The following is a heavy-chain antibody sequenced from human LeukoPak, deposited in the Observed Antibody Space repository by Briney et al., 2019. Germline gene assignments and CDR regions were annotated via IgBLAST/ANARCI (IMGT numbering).Heavy chain of an antibody. CDR2: IYYSGST. CDR3: GGGSTLDS. Sequence: KPPEPRSLTCTIPGGSISTYYGSWIRQPPGKGLEWIGYIYYSGSTNYNPSLKSRSTLSLGTSKNQLSLRLRSVTAWYTPVYYCGGGSTLDSWGQGTLVTVSS. CDR1: GGSISTYY. D-gene: IGHD5/OR15-5a*01. J-gene: IGHJ4*02. V-gene: IGHV4-59*01.